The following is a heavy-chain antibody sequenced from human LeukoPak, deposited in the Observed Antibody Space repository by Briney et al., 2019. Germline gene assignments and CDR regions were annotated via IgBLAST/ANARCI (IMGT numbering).Heavy chain of an antibody. CDR2: INTNTGNP. J-gene: IGHJ4*02. Sequence: ASVKVSCKVSGYTFTSYAMNWVRQAPGQGLEWMGWINTNTGNPPYAQGFTGRFVFSLDTSVSTAYLQISSLKAEDTAVYSCARTVVRTYGDGFDYWGQGTLVTVSS. CDR3: ARTVVRTYGDGFDY. CDR1: GYTFTSYA. D-gene: IGHD4-17*01. V-gene: IGHV7-4-1*02.